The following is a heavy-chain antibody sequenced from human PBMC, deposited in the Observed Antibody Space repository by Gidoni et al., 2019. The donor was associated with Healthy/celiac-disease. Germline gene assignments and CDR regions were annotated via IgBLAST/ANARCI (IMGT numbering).Heavy chain of an antibody. D-gene: IGHD3-22*01. CDR1: GFTVSSNY. CDR2: IYSGGST. V-gene: IGHV3-66*02. J-gene: IGHJ3*02. Sequence: EVQLVESGGGLVQPGGSLRLSCAASGFTVSSNYMSWVRQAPGKGLEWVSVIYSGGSTYYADSVKGRFTISRDNSKNTLYLQMNSLRAEDTAVYYCARDYYDSSGYYFWYAFDIWGQGTMVTVSS. CDR3: ARDYYDSSGYYFWYAFDI.